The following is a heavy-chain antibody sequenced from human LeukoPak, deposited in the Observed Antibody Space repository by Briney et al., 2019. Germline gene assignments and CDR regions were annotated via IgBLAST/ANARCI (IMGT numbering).Heavy chain of an antibody. CDR2: TRNKANSYTT. CDR3: ARVDYDSRSRAFDS. D-gene: IGHD3-22*01. Sequence: GGSLRLSCAASGFTFSDHYMDWVRQAPGKGLEWVGRTRNKANSYTTEYAASVKGRFTISRDDSKNSLYLQMNSLKTEDTAVYYCARVDYDSRSRAFDSGGQGTMGTVS. J-gene: IGHJ3*02. CDR1: GFTFSDHY. V-gene: IGHV3-72*01.